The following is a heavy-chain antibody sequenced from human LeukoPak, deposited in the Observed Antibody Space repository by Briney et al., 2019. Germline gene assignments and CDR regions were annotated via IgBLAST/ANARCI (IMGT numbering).Heavy chain of an antibody. V-gene: IGHV3-48*03. Sequence: GGSLRLSCAASGFTFSGYEMNWVRQALGKRLEWVSYISSSGSTIYYADSVKGRFTISRDNAKNSLYLQMNSLRAEDTAVYYCARDSSSWSLTFDYWGQGTLVTVSS. CDR3: ARDSSSWSLTFDY. J-gene: IGHJ4*02. CDR1: GFTFSGYE. CDR2: ISSSGSTI. D-gene: IGHD6-13*01.